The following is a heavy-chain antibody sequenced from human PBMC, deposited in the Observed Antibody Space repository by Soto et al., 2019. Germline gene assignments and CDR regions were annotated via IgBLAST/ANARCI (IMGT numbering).Heavy chain of an antibody. Sequence: PSEAVSLTSAVSGGSMRSRNWWSWVRKPPGKGLECIGEIYHGGSTNYNPSLKSRVTISVDKSKNQFSLKLSSVTAADTTVYYCARDWYYYGSGSGYYYGMDVWGQGTTVTFSS. CDR1: GGSMRSRNW. CDR3: ARDWYYYGSGSGYYYGMDV. D-gene: IGHD3-10*01. J-gene: IGHJ6*02. V-gene: IGHV4-4*02. CDR2: IYHGGST.